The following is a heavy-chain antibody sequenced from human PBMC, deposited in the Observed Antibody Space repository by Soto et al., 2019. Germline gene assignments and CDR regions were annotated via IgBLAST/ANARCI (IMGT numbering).Heavy chain of an antibody. J-gene: IGHJ5*02. CDR2: IIPILGIA. V-gene: IGHV1-69*02. CDR3: AGPGYCSGGSCYSVYYNWFDP. Sequence: GASVKVSCKASGGTFSSYTISWVRQAPGQGLEWMGRIIPILGIANYAQKFQGRVTITADKSTSTAYMELSSLRSEDTAVYYCAGPGYCSGGSCYSVYYNWFDPWGQGTLVTVSS. D-gene: IGHD2-15*01. CDR1: GGTFSSYT.